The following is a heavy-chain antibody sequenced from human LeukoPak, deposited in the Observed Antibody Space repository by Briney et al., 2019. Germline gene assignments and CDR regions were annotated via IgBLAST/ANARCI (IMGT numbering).Heavy chain of an antibody. Sequence: GGSLRLSCAASGFTFSNYAMSWVRQGPGKGLEWVSAISESGETIYYADSVKGRFTISRDNSENTLYLQMNSLRAEDTALYYCAKALYYDGSGSSHRTFDYWGQGTLVTVSS. J-gene: IGHJ4*02. CDR2: ISESGETI. V-gene: IGHV3-23*01. D-gene: IGHD3-22*01. CDR1: GFTFSNYA. CDR3: AKALYYDGSGSSHRTFDY.